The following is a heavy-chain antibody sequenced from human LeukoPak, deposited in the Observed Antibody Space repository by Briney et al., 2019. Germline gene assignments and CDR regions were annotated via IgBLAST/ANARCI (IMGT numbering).Heavy chain of an antibody. CDR3: TRGARGGGYEAFDF. D-gene: IGHD5-12*01. Sequence: ASVKVSCKASGYTFNVYYIHWVRQAPGQGLEWMAWINPNSGGTDYADRFQGRVTVTRDTSISAGYMELTRLRSDDTAVYYCTRGARGGGYEAFDFWGQGTLVTVSS. V-gene: IGHV1-2*02. CDR1: GYTFNVYY. CDR2: INPNSGGT. J-gene: IGHJ4*02.